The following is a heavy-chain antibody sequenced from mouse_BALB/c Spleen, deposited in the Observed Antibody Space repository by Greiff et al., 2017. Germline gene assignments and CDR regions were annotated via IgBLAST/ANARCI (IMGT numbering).Heavy chain of an antibody. CDR1: GFSLSTSGMG. J-gene: IGHJ3*01. Sequence: QVTLKVSGPGILQPSQTLSLTCSFSGFSLSTSGMGVSWIRQPSGKGLEWLAHIYWDDDKRYNPSLKSRLTISKDTSRNQVFLKITSVDTADTATYYCARSLYYGGAAWFAYWGQGTLVTVSA. CDR3: ARSLYYGGAAWFAY. D-gene: IGHD2-1*01. CDR2: IYWDDDK. V-gene: IGHV8-12*01.